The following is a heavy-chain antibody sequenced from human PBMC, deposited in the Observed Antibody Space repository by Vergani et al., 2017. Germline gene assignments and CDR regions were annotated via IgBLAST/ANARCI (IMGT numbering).Heavy chain of an antibody. Sequence: EVQLVESGGGLVQPGRSLRLSCAASGFTFDDYAMHWVRQAPGKGLEWVSGISWNSGSIGYADSVKGRFTISRDNAKNSLYLQMNSLRAEDTALYYCAKDRGVAGSHAFDIWGQGTMVTVSS. J-gene: IGHJ3*02. CDR2: ISWNSGSI. V-gene: IGHV3-9*01. D-gene: IGHD6-19*01. CDR1: GFTFDDYA. CDR3: AKDRGVAGSHAFDI.